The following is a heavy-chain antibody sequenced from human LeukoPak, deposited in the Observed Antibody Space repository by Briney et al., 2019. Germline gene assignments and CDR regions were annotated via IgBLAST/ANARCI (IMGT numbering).Heavy chain of an antibody. CDR1: GLTFSSYA. CDR3: AACGGDCYTFDY. J-gene: IGHJ4*02. Sequence: PGGSLRLSCAASGLTFSSYAMSWVRQAPGKGLEWVSGISGSGTRTYYIDSVKGRFTISRDNSMNTLYLQMNRLRAEDTAVYYCAACGGDCYTFDYWGQGTLVPVSS. V-gene: IGHV3-23*01. D-gene: IGHD2-21*02. CDR2: ISGSGTRT.